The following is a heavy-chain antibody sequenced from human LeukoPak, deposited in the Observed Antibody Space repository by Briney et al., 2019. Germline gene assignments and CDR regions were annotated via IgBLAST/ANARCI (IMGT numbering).Heavy chain of an antibody. J-gene: IGHJ6*02. CDR1: GFTFSSYA. CDR3: ARELFANYDILTGYMDV. D-gene: IGHD3-9*01. Sequence: PGGSLRLSCAAFGFTFSSYAMHWVRQAPGKGLEYVSAISSNGGSTYYANSVKGRFTISRDNAKNSLYLQMNSLRAEDTAVYYCARELFANYDILTGYMDVWGQGTTVTVSS. V-gene: IGHV3-64*01. CDR2: ISSNGGST.